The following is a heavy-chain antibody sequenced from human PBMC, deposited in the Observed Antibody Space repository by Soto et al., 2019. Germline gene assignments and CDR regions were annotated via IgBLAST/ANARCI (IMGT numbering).Heavy chain of an antibody. CDR2: INENGANT. D-gene: IGHD2-15*01. Sequence: EVQLLESGGGLVQPGESLRLSCVVSGFIFRNYYMSWVRQAPGKGPEWVSGINENGANTYYADSVKGRVTISRENSKDKLYLHMNCLRADETAVYYCAVVTHNAFPRRANWGQGSLVTVSS. CDR3: AVVTHNAFPRRAN. V-gene: IGHV3-23*01. CDR1: GFIFRNYY. J-gene: IGHJ4*02.